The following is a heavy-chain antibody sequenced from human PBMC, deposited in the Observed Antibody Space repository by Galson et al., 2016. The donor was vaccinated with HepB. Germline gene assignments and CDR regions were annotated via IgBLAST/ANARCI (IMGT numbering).Heavy chain of an antibody. CDR1: GFIFNSHA. V-gene: IGHV3-30*04. CDR2: ISYDGRNK. Sequence: SLRLSCAASGFIFNSHAMHWVRQAPGKGLEWVAAISYDGRNKDYADSVKGRFTISRDNSKNTLFVQMSSLRTDDTAVYYCARADTSSYYYAVDVWGQGTTVSVSS. CDR3: ARADTSSYYYAVDV. D-gene: IGHD6-6*01. J-gene: IGHJ6*02.